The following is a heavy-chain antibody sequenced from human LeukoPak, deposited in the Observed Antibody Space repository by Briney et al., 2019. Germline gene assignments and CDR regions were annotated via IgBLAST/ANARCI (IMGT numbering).Heavy chain of an antibody. CDR1: GGSIGSYY. V-gene: IGHV4-4*07. D-gene: IGHD6-19*01. CDR2: IYTSGST. J-gene: IGHJ4*02. CDR3: ARGAPYSSGWAFDY. Sequence: SETLSLTCTVSGGSIGSYYWSWIRQPAGKGLEWIGRIYTSGSTNYNPSLKSRVTMSVDTSKNQFSLKLSSVTAADTAVYYCARGAPYSSGWAFDYWGQGTLVTVSS.